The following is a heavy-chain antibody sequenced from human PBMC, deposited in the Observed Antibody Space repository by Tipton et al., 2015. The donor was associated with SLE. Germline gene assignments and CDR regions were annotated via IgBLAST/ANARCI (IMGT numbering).Heavy chain of an antibody. V-gene: IGHV3-23*01. CDR3: AHRGTSSGYYYYFDY. D-gene: IGHD3-22*01. J-gene: IGHJ4*02. CDR1: GLHFDDYS. Sequence: SLRLSCVISGLHFDDYSVPWVRQAPGKGREWVSGISGSGNRTYYADSLKGRFTISRDNSKNTLYLQMNSLRAEDTAVYYCAHRGTSSGYYYYFDYWGQGTLVTVSS. CDR2: ISGSGNRT.